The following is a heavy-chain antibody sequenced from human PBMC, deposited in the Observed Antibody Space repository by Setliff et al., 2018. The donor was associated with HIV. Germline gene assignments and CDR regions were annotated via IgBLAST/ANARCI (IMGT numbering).Heavy chain of an antibody. D-gene: IGHD6-19*01. V-gene: IGHV4-39*01. J-gene: IGHJ6*03. CDR1: GDSLAGSRYS. CDR2: LFHTGSS. Sequence: SETLSLTCTVSGDSLAGSRYSWGWVRQPPGQGLEWLGNLFHTGSSYFNPSLKSRLTMSVDTSKNQFSLSLISMTAADSAVYFCARGRAYSSGWGLLRNYYMDVWGKGTTVTVSS. CDR3: ARGRAYSSGWGLLRNYYMDV.